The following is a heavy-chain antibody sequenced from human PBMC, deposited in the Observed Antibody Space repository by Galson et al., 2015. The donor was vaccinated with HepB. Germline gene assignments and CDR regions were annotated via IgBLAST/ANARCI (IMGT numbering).Heavy chain of an antibody. CDR2: IYPCDSET. D-gene: IGHD2-15*01. J-gene: IGHJ3*02. CDR1: GYSFTNDW. Sequence: QSGAEPKKSRESPKISCKGAGYSFTNDWIGWVRQMPGKGLVWMRIIYPCDSETRYSPSFQGQVTISGDKSISTAYLPWSSLKASDTAIYCCARGNYSWAFDIWGQGTMVTVSS. CDR3: ARGNYSWAFDI. V-gene: IGHV5-51*01.